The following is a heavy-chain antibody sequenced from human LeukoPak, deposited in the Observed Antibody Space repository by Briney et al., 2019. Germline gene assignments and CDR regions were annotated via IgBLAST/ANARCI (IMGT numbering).Heavy chain of an antibody. D-gene: IGHD2-2*01. J-gene: IGHJ3*02. Sequence: GGSLRLSCAASGFTFDVYGMSWVRQAPGKGLEWVSGINWNGGSTGYADSVKGRFTISRDNAKNSLYLHMNSLRAEDTALYYCARGEPAASAFDIWGQGTMVTVSS. CDR2: INWNGGST. V-gene: IGHV3-20*04. CDR3: ARGEPAASAFDI. CDR1: GFTFDVYG.